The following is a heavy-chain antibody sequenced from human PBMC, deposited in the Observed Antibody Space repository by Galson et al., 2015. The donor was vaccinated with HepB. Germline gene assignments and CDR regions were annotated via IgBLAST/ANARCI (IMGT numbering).Heavy chain of an antibody. D-gene: IGHD5/OR15-5a*01. CDR2: ITGSSSTI. CDR1: GFTFSTYS. J-gene: IGHJ4*02. V-gene: IGHV3-48*04. CDR3: ARDAGVSTRYFDF. Sequence: SLRLSCAASGFTFSTYSMNWVRQAPGKGLEWVSYITGSSSTIYYADSVNGRFIISRDNAKNSLYLQMSSLRVEDTAVYYCARDAGVSTRYFDFWGQGTLVTVSS.